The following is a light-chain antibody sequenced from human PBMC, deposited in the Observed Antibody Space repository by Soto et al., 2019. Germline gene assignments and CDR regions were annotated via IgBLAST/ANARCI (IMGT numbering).Light chain of an antibody. CDR2: EVS. CDR1: SSDVGGYDF. CDR3: SSYTSTTLV. V-gene: IGLV2-14*01. J-gene: IGLJ2*01. Sequence: QSALTRPASVSGSPGQSITISCTGTSSDVGGYDFVSWYQHHPGKVPKLMIFEVSKRPSGVSNRFSGSKSGNTASLTISGLQAEDEADYYCSSYTSTTLVFGGGTKLTVL.